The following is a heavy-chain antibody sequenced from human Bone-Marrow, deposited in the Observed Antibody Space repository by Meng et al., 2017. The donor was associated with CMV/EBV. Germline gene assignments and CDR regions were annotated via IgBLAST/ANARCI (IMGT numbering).Heavy chain of an antibody. CDR1: GFTFSSYS. V-gene: IGHV3-21*01. Sequence: GGSLRLSCAASGFTFSSYSMNWVRQAPGKGLEWVSSISSSSSYIYYADSVKGRFTISRDNAKNSLYLQMNSLRAEDTAVYYCARDRNQLLYRLGYYYYGMDVCGQGTTVTVSS. D-gene: IGHD2-2*02. J-gene: IGHJ6*02. CDR3: ARDRNQLLYRLGYYYYGMDV. CDR2: ISSSSSYI.